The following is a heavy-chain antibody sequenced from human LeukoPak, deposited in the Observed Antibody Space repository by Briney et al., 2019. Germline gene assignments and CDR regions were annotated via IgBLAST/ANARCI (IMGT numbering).Heavy chain of an antibody. CDR1: GYTFTSYW. J-gene: IGHJ4*02. CDR2: IYPGDSDT. V-gene: IGHV5-51*01. CDR3: ARQPTYSGSGSYYGPRHSDY. D-gene: IGHD3-10*01. Sequence: GESLKISCQGSGYTFTSYWIGWVRQMPVRGLEWMGSIYPGDSDTKYSPSFQGQVTISGDKSISTAYLHWSSLKASDTAMYYCARQPTYSGSGSYYGPRHSDYWGQGTLVTVSS.